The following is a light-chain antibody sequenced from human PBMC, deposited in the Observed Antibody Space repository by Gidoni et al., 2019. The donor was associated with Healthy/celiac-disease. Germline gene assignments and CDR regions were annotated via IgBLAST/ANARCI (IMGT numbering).Light chain of an antibody. CDR3: QQSYSNPYT. J-gene: IGKJ2*01. V-gene: IGKV1-39*01. CDR2: AAS. Sequence: IQIAPSPSSLSASVGDRVTITCRASQSISSYLNWYQQKPGKAPKLLIYAASSLQSGVPSRFSGSGSGTDFTLTISSLQPEDFATYYCQQSYSNPYTFGQGTKLEIK. CDR1: QSISSY.